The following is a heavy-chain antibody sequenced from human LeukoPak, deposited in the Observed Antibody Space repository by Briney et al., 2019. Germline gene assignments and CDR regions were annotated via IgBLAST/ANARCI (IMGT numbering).Heavy chain of an antibody. CDR2: IIPILGIA. CDR3: ASSGYSYGPLYYYMDV. Sequence: ASVKVSCKASGGTFSSYAISWVRQAPGQGLEWMGRIIPILGIANYAQKFQGRVTITADESTSTAYMELSSLRSEDTAVYYCASSGYSYGPLYYYMDVWGKGTTVTVSS. J-gene: IGHJ6*03. CDR1: GGTFSSYA. D-gene: IGHD5-18*01. V-gene: IGHV1-69*04.